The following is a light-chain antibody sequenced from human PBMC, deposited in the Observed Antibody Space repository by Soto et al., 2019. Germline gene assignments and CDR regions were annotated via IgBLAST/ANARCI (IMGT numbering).Light chain of an antibody. Sequence: QSALTQPPSASGSPGQSVTISCIGTSSDVGGYNYVSWYQQHPGKAPKLMIYEVSKRPSGVPDRFSGSKSGNTASRAVSGLQAEDEADYYRSEYAASNHLGVFGGGTKLTVL. CDR3: SEYAASNHLGV. J-gene: IGLJ2*01. CDR2: EVS. CDR1: SSDVGGYNY. V-gene: IGLV2-8*01.